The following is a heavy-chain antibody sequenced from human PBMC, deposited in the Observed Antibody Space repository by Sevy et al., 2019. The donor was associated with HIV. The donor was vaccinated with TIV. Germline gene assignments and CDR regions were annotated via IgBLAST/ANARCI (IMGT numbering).Heavy chain of an antibody. V-gene: IGHV4-31*03. Sequence: SETLSLTCTVSGGSISSGGYYWSWIRQHPGKGLEWIGYIYYSGSTYYNPSLKSRVTISVDTSKNQFSLKLSSVTAADTAVYYCARGRNRDYYEWGQGTLVTVS. CDR2: IYYSGST. CDR3: ARGRNRDYYE. J-gene: IGHJ4*02. D-gene: IGHD3-22*01. CDR1: GGSISSGGYY.